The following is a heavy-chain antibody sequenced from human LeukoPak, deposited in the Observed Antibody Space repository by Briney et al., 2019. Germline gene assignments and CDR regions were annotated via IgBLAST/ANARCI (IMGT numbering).Heavy chain of an antibody. V-gene: IGHV4-59*01. Sequence: SETLSLTCTVSGASISSYYWSWIRQPPGKGLEWIGYIYYTVSTNYNPSLKSRVTISVDTSKNHFSLKLSSVTAADTAVYYCARSPCSGGTCYPCYFDSWRQGTLVTVCS. CDR3: ARSPCSGGTCYPCYFDS. D-gene: IGHD2-15*01. CDR2: IYYTVST. CDR1: GASISSYY. J-gene: IGHJ4*02.